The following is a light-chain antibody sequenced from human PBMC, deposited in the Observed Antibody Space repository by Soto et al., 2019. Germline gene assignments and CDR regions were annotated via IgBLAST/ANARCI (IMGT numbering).Light chain of an antibody. J-gene: IGKJ1*01. CDR3: QQYHIWPSWT. CDR1: QSVRSER. V-gene: IGKV3D-15*01. Sequence: EIVLTQSPDTLSLSPGERATLSCRASQSVRSERLAWYQQKRGQAPTLLIFDASSRASGTPERFSGSGSGTDFTLTISSLQSEDFAVYFCQQYHIWPSWTFGQGTKVDVK. CDR2: DAS.